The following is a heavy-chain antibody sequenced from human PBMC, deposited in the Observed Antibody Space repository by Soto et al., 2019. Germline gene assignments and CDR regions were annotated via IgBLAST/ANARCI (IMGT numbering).Heavy chain of an antibody. CDR1: GGSVSSNTYN. D-gene: IGHD3-22*01. V-gene: IGHV4-39*01. J-gene: IGHJ6*02. CDR2: TTYSGTT. CDR3: ARPHGEGGIRVDRFYYYVWDV. Sequence: QLQVQESGPGLVKPSETLSLTCTVSGGSVSSNTYNWAWIRQPPGKGLEWIGTTTYSGTTYYNPSLQSRITAPVAMSHDRFPLRWPSVTRADAAVYSRARPHGEGGIRVDRFYYYVWDVWGRGTTVIVSS.